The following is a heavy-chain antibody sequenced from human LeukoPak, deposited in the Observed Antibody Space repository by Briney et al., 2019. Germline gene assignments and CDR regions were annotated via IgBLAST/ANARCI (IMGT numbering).Heavy chain of an antibody. D-gene: IGHD3-22*01. Sequence: SETLSLTCTVSGGSISSYYWSWIRQPPGKGLEWIGYIYYSGSTNYNPSLKSRVTISVDTSKNQFSLKLSSVTAADTAVYYCARAVSYYYDSSGYGPFGSTKADAFDIWGQGTMVTVSS. CDR1: GGSISSYY. CDR3: ARAVSYYYDSSGYGPFGSTKADAFDI. CDR2: IYYSGST. V-gene: IGHV4-59*01. J-gene: IGHJ3*02.